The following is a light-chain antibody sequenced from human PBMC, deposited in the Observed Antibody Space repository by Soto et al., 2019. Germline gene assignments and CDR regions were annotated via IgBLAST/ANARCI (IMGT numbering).Light chain of an antibody. J-gene: IGKJ3*01. Sequence: DLQMTQSPSSLSASVGDRVTITCQASQDITNYLSWYQQKPGKAPELLIYDASNLETGVPSRFSGSGSGTDFTFTISSLQPEDTAIYYCQQYDDLPFTFGPGTKVDIK. CDR2: DAS. V-gene: IGKV1-33*01. CDR3: QQYDDLPFT. CDR1: QDITNY.